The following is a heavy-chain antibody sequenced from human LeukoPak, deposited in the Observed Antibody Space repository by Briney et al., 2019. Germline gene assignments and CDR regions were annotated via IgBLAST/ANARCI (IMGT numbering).Heavy chain of an antibody. D-gene: IGHD3-10*01. CDR3: ARESTGFDY. V-gene: IGHV3-9*03. CDR1: GFTFDDYA. CDR2: ISWNSGSI. Sequence: GRSLRLSCAASGFTFDDYAMHWVRQAPGKGLEWVSGISWNSGSIGYADSVKGRFTISRDNAKNSPYLQMNSLRAEDMALYYCARESTGFDYWGQGTLVTVSS. J-gene: IGHJ4*02.